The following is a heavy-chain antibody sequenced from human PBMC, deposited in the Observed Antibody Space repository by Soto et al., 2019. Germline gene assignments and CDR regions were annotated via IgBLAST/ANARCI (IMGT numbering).Heavy chain of an antibody. J-gene: IGHJ6*03. V-gene: IGHV4-59*08. CDR1: GGSISSYY. CDR3: ARLLMVRGVIMQLYYYYYMDV. D-gene: IGHD3-10*01. CDR2: IYYSGST. Sequence: SETLSLTCTVSGGSISSYYWSWIRQPPGKGLEWIGYIYYSGSTNYNPSLKSRVTISVDTSKNQFSLKLSSVTAADTAVYYCARLLMVRGVIMQLYYYYYMDVWGKGTTVTVSS.